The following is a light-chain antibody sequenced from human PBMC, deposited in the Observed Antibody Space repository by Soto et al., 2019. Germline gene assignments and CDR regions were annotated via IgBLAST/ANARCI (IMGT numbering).Light chain of an antibody. Sequence: SYELTQPPSVSVSPGQTASITCSGDKLGDKYACWYQQKPGQSPVLVIYKDTERPSGIPERFSGSNSGNTATLTISGTQAMDEADYYCQAWDSTLVVFGGGTKLTVL. CDR1: KLGDKY. CDR2: KDT. V-gene: IGLV3-1*01. J-gene: IGLJ2*01. CDR3: QAWDSTLVV.